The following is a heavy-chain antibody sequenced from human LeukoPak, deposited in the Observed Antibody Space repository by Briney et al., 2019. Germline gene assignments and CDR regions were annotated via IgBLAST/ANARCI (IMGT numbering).Heavy chain of an antibody. CDR1: GFTFTNYW. D-gene: IGHD1-1*01. CDR2: IKHDGSER. CDR3: ARNAPYDY. Sequence: PGGSLRLSCAASGFTFTNYWMNWVRQAPGKGLEGVANIKHDGSERYYVDSVKGRFTISRDNANNTLYLQMNSLRVEDTAVYYCARNAPYDYWGQGSLVAVSS. V-gene: IGHV3-7*03. J-gene: IGHJ4*02.